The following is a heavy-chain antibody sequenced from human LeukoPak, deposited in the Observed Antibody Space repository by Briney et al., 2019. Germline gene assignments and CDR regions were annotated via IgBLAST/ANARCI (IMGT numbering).Heavy chain of an antibody. J-gene: IGHJ6*03. CDR3: TRSALGYSSSWYRPNYYYYYMDV. CDR2: IRSKAYGGTT. Sequence: GGSLRLSCTASGFTFGDYAMSWVRQAPGKGLEWVGFIRSKAYGGTTEYAASVKGRFTISRDDSKSIAYLQMNSLKTEDTAVYYCTRSALGYSSSWYRPNYYYYYMDVWGKGTTVTISS. V-gene: IGHV3-49*04. CDR1: GFTFGDYA. D-gene: IGHD6-13*01.